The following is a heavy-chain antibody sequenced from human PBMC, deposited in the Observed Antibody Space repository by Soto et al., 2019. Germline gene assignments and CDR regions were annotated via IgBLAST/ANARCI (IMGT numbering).Heavy chain of an antibody. CDR3: AHYSSTSSFDY. CDR2: IYWDDDK. V-gene: IGHV2-5*02. Sequence: QITLKESGPTLVKPTQTFTLACTFSGFSLSTSGMGVAWIRQPPGKALEWLALIYWDDDKRYSPSLKSRLTSTKDTPKNQVVLTMTNMDPVDTATYYCAHYSSTSSFDYWGQGTLVTVSS. D-gene: IGHD6-13*01. J-gene: IGHJ4*02. CDR1: GFSLSTSGMG.